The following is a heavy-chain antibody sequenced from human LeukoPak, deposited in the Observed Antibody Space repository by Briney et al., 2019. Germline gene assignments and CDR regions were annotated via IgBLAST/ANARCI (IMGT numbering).Heavy chain of an antibody. D-gene: IGHD6-13*01. CDR3: RSGGAAPGAFDN. V-gene: IGHV3-7*01. Sequence: GGYLRLSCAASGCTFRDYWMSWIRQAPGKGLEWVANIKYDGDEEYYVDSVKGRFIISRDNAKNSLYLQLNSLRVEDTAVYYCRSGGAAPGAFDNWGQGTLVTVSP. CDR1: GCTFRDYW. J-gene: IGHJ4*02. CDR2: IKYDGDEE.